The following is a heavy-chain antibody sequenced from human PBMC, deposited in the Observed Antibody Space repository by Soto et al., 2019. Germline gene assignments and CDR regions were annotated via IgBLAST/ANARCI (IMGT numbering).Heavy chain of an antibody. CDR2: LYAGGAT. D-gene: IGHD6-13*01. CDR1: EFSVSSNY. Sequence: EVQLVESGGGLIQPGGSLRLSCAASEFSVSSNYLSWVRQAPGQGLEWVSGLYAGGATYNADSVQGRFTISRDNSKNTLYLQMNSLRAEDTAVYYCAKVLPSSSCPVDYFDYWGQGTLVTVSS. V-gene: IGHV3-53*01. CDR3: AKVLPSSSCPVDYFDY. J-gene: IGHJ4*02.